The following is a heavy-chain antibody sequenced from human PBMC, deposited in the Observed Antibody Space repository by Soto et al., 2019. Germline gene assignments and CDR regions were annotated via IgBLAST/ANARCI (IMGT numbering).Heavy chain of an antibody. J-gene: IGHJ5*02. CDR3: ARDRPTYH. CDR2: ITGDTLAA. V-gene: IGHV1-18*01. Sequence: QVQLVQSGAEVRKPGASVTVSCKASGYTFNRYAIIWLRQAPGQGPEWMGWITGDTLAASYARKFQGRVTLTRNTSTSTVYMELRSLRDDVTAVYYCARDRPTYHWGQGTLVTVSS. CDR1: GYTFNRYA.